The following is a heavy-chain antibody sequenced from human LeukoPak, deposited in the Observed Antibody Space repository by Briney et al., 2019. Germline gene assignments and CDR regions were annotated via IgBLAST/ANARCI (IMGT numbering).Heavy chain of an antibody. J-gene: IGHJ4*02. CDR2: IFYRGST. CDR1: VGSISSYY. D-gene: IGHD2-2*01. CDR3: ARKTRYCSSTSCYATGKFDY. Sequence: SETLSLTCTVSVGSISSYYWSWIRQPPGKGLEWIGYIFYRGSTNYNPPLKGRVTISVDTSKNQFSLKLSSVTAADTAVYYCARKTRYCSSTSCYATGKFDYWGQGTLVTVSS. V-gene: IGHV4-59*12.